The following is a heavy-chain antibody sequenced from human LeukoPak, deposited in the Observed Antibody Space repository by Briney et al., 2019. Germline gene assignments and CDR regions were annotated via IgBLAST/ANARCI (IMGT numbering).Heavy chain of an antibody. V-gene: IGHV1-2*04. CDR2: INPNSGGT. CDR1: GYTFTTYY. CDR3: ARSRGGIFGVVTDDAFDI. Sequence: GAPVKVSCKASGYTFTTYYIHWVRQAPGRGLEWMGWINPNSGGTNYAQKFQGWVTMTRDTSISTAYMELSRLRSDDTAVYYCARSRGGIFGVVTDDAFDIWGQGTMVTVSS. J-gene: IGHJ3*02. D-gene: IGHD3-3*01.